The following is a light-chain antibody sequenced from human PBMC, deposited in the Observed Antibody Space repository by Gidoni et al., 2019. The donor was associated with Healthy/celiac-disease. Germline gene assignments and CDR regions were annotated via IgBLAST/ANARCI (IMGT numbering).Light chain of an antibody. CDR1: QGISSY. J-gene: IGKJ3*01. CDR2: AAS. V-gene: IGKV1-9*01. Sequence: DIQLTQSPSLLSASVRDRVTITCRASQGISSYLAWYQQKPGKAPKLLIYAASTLQSGVPSRFSGSGSGTEFTLTISSLQPEDFATYYCQQLNSYPRFTFGPXTKVDIK. CDR3: QQLNSYPRFT.